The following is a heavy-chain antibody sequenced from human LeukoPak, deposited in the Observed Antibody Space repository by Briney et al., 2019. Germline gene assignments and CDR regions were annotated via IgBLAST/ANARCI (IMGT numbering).Heavy chain of an antibody. J-gene: IGHJ4*02. V-gene: IGHV4-34*01. CDR3: ARGGWPGRSPLDY. CDR1: GGSFSGYY. D-gene: IGHD1-14*01. Sequence: SETLSLTCAVYGGSFSGYYWSWIRQPPGKGLEWIGEINHSGSTNYNPSLKSRVTISVDTSKNQFSLKLSSVTAADTAVYYCARGGWPGRSPLDYWGQGTLVPVS. CDR2: INHSGST.